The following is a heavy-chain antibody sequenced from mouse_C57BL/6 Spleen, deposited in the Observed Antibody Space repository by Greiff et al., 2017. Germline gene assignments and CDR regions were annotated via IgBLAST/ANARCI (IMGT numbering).Heavy chain of an antibody. CDR1: GFTFSDAW. CDR2: IRNKANNHAT. J-gene: IGHJ2*01. CDR3: TLGRGDYFDY. V-gene: IGHV6-6*01. D-gene: IGHD4-1*01. Sequence: EVQLQESGGGLVQPGGSMKLSCAASGFTFSDAWMDWVRQSPEKGLEWVAEIRNKANNHATYYAESVKGRFTISRDDSKSSVYLQMNSLRAEDTGIYYCTLGRGDYFDYWGQGTTRTVSS.